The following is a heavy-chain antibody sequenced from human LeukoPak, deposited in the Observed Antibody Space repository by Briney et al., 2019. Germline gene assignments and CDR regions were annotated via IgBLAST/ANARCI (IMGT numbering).Heavy chain of an antibody. CDR2: VHTSGGT. D-gene: IGHD3-10*01. CDR3: ARGVSQVRGMWFDP. CDR1: GDSISSGNFY. J-gene: IGHJ5*02. Sequence: SETLSLTCIVSGDSISSGNFYWSWIRQPAGKGLEWIGRVHTSGGTDYNPSLKSRVTISRDTSKNEISLKLSSVTAADTAVYYCARGVSQVRGMWFDPWGQGTLVTVSS. V-gene: IGHV4-61*02.